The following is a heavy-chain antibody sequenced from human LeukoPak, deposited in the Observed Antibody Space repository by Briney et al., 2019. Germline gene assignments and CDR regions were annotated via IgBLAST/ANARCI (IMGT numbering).Heavy chain of an antibody. CDR3: ARGLRRKGFYFDL. V-gene: IGHV1-8*01. D-gene: IGHD3-16*01. J-gene: IGHJ4*02. Sequence: ASVTVSCKASGYTFSNYDINWVRQAPGQGLEWMGWMNPNSGNTGYTQNFQGRVTMTKITSIGTAYMELSSLRSEDTAVYYCARGLRRKGFYFDLWGQGTLVTVSS. CDR2: MNPNSGNT. CDR1: GYTFSNYD.